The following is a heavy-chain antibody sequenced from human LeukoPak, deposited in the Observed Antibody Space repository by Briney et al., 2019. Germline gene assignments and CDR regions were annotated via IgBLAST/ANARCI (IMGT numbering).Heavy chain of an antibody. J-gene: IGHJ4*02. V-gene: IGHV3-7*02. CDR1: GFTFSSYW. CDR2: IKQDGSDK. CDR3: ARWSSFDVLSGYEY. Sequence: GGSLRLSCAASGFTFSSYWMSWVRQAPGKGLEWVANIKQDGSDKYYVDSVKGRFTISRDNAKNSVYLQMNSLRAEDTAVYYCARWSSFDVLSGYEYWGQGTLVTVSP. D-gene: IGHD3-3*01.